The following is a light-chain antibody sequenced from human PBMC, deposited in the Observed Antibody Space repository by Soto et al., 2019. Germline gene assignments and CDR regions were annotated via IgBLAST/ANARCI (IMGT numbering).Light chain of an antibody. CDR2: DVN. Sequence: QSALTQPASVSGSPGQSITISCTGTSSDISAFTFVSWYQQHPGKVPKLMIFDVNRRPSGVSDRFSGSKSGNTASLTISGLQAEDEGDYYCSSYTSSSTHVFGSGTKVTVL. J-gene: IGLJ1*01. V-gene: IGLV2-14*03. CDR1: SSDISAFTF. CDR3: SSYTSSSTHV.